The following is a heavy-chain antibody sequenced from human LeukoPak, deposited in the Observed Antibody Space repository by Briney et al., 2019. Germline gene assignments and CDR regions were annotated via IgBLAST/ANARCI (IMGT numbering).Heavy chain of an antibody. CDR1: GYSISSGYY. D-gene: IGHD5-18*01. Sequence: SETLSLTCAVSGYSISSGYYWGWIRQPPGKGLEWIGSIYHSGSTVYSPSLKSRVTISVDTSKNQFSLRLNSVTAADTAVYYCARNISLGRDTTMVTFLDYWGQGTLVTVSS. CDR3: ARNISLGRDTTMVTFLDY. CDR2: IYHSGST. V-gene: IGHV4-38-2*01. J-gene: IGHJ4*02.